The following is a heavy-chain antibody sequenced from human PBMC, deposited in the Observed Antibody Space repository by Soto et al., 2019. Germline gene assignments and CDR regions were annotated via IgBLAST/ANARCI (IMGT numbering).Heavy chain of an antibody. V-gene: IGHV1-69*01. J-gene: IGHJ4*02. CDR1: GGTFSSYA. Sequence: QVQLVQSGAEVKKPGSSVKVSCQASGGTFSSYAISWVRQAPGQGLEWMGGIIPIFGTANYAQKFQGRVTLTADESTSTAYMELSSLRSEDTAVYYCARSGYSYGFDYWGQGTMVTVSS. D-gene: IGHD5-18*01. CDR2: IIPIFGTA. CDR3: ARSGYSYGFDY.